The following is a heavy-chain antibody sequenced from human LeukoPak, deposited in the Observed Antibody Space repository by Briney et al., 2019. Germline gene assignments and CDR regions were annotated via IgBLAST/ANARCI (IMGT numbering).Heavy chain of an antibody. V-gene: IGHV4-39*07. CDR3: ARGLGFDY. CDR2: INHSGST. Sequence: SETLSLTCTVSGGSISSSSYYWSWIRQPPGKGLEWIGEINHSGSTNYNPSLKSRVTISVDTSKNQFSLKLSSVTAADTAVYYCARGLGFDYWGQGTLVTVSS. J-gene: IGHJ4*02. CDR1: GGSISSSSYY.